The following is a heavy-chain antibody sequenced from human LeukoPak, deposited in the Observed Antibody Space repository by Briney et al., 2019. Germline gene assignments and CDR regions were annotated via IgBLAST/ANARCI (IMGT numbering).Heavy chain of an antibody. CDR1: GGSFSGYY. J-gene: IGHJ4*02. V-gene: IGHV4-34*01. D-gene: IGHD5-12*01. CDR2: INHSGST. Sequence: ASETLSLTCAVYGGSFSGYYWSWIRQPPGKGLEWIGEINHSGSTNYNPSLKSRVTISVDTSKNQFSLKLSSVTAADTAVYYCAIPETKKRVATFDYWGQGTLVTVSS. CDR3: AIPETKKRVATFDY.